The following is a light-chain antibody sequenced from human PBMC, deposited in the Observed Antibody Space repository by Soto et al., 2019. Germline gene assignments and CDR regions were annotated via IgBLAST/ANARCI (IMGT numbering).Light chain of an antibody. CDR2: WAS. V-gene: IGKV4-1*01. CDR3: QQYYSGPYT. CDR1: QSVLYSSNNKNY. Sequence: DIVMTQSPDSLAVSLGERATINCKSSQSVLYSSNNKNYLAWYQQKPGQPPKLLIYWASTRESGVPDRFSGSGSGTDFTLTISSLQAEDVAVYYCQQYYSGPYTFDQGTKLEIK. J-gene: IGKJ2*01.